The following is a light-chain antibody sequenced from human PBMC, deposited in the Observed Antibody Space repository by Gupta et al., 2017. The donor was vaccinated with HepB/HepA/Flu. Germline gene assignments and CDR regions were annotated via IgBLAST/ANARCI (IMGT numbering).Light chain of an antibody. J-gene: IGKJ2*01. Sequence: DIQMTQSPPSLSASVGDRVTITCQASQSITTWLAWYQQSPGEPPKLLIHKASTLESGVPSRFSGSGSGTEFNLTISSVQPDDFATYYCQQYGSYYTFGQGTKLEIK. CDR3: QQYGSYYT. CDR2: KAS. V-gene: IGKV1-5*03. CDR1: QSITTW.